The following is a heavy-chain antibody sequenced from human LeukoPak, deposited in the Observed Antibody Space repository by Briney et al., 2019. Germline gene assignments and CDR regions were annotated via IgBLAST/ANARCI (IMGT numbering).Heavy chain of an antibody. Sequence: PGGSLRLSCVASGFTFSTYWMSWVHQAPGKGLEWLANIKEDGTGKNHVDSVKGRFTISRDNAKNSLYLQMNGLRAEDTAVYYCAREIPQQLVAMDVWGQGTTVTVSS. D-gene: IGHD6-13*01. CDR3: AREIPQQLVAMDV. CDR1: GFTFSTYW. CDR2: IKEDGTGK. V-gene: IGHV3-7*04. J-gene: IGHJ6*02.